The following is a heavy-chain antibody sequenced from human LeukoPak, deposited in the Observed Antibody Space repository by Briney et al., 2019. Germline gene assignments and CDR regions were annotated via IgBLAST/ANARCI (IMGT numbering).Heavy chain of an antibody. J-gene: IGHJ4*02. D-gene: IGHD3-22*01. CDR3: ATKDGYYYDSSGSYFDY. CDR2: IIPIFGTA. CDR1: GGTFSSYA. V-gene: IGHV1-69*05. Sequence: GSSVKVSCKASGGTFSSYAISWVRQAPGQGLEWMGGIIPIFGTANYAQKFQGRVTVTTDESTSTAYMELSSLRSEDTAVYYCATKDGYYYDSSGSYFDYWGQGTLVTVSS.